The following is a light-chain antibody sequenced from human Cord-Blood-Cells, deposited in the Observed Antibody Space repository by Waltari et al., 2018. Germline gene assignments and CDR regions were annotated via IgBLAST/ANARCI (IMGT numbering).Light chain of an antibody. CDR2: QDS. Sequence: SYELTQPPSVSVSPGQTASITCSGDKLGDKYACWYQQKPGQSPVLVIYQDSKRPSGIPGRFAGSNSGNTATLTISGTQAMDEADYYCQAWDSSTDAVFGGGTQLTVL. CDR3: QAWDSSTDAV. J-gene: IGLJ7*01. V-gene: IGLV3-1*01. CDR1: KLGDKY.